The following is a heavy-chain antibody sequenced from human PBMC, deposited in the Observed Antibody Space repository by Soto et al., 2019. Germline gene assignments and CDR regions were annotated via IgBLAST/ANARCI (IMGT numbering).Heavy chain of an antibody. CDR3: ARAGEHVSIWGTYRADWFDR. Sequence: EVQVVESGGGLVKPGGSLRLSCAASGFTFSSYSINWVRQAPGKGLEWVSSISGSGRDIYYADSVKGRFTITRDNAKNPLYLQMNSLRAGETAVYYCARAGEHVSIWGTYRADWFDRWGQGTLGTVSS. J-gene: IGHJ5*02. CDR1: GFTFSSYS. CDR2: ISGSGRDI. D-gene: IGHD3-16*02. V-gene: IGHV3-21*01.